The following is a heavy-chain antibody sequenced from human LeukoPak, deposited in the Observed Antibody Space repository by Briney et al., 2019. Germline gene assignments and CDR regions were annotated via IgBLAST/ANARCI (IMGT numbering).Heavy chain of an antibody. CDR3: ARAGSVWGSYRHDAFDI. D-gene: IGHD3-16*02. V-gene: IGHV1-2*02. J-gene: IGHJ3*02. CDR2: INPNTGDT. Sequence: ASVKVSCKASGYTFSGYYMHWVRQALGQGLEWMAWINPNTGDTNYPQKFQGRVTMTRDTSIRTVYMELTRLTSDDTAVYYCARAGSVWGSYRHDAFDIWGQGTMVTVSS. CDR1: GYTFSGYY.